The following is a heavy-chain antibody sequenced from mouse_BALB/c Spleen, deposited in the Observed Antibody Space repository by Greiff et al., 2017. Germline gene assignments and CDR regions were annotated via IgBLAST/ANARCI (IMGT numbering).Heavy chain of an antibody. CDR2: ILPGSGST. CDR1: GYTFSSYW. V-gene: IGHV1-9*01. D-gene: IGHD1-1*01. J-gene: IGHJ1*01. Sequence: QVQLQQSGAELMKPGASVKISCKATGYTFSSYWIEWVKQRPGHGLEWIGEILPGSGSTNYNEKFKGKATFTADTSSNTAYMQLSSRTSEDSAVYYCARRLLRSYWYFDVWGAGTTVTVSS. CDR3: ARRLLRSYWYFDV.